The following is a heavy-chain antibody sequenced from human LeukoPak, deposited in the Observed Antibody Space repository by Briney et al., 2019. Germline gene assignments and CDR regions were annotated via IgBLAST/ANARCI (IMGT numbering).Heavy chain of an antibody. V-gene: IGHV4-61*02. CDR2: IYTSGST. Sequence: PSQTLSLTCTASGGSISSGSYYWSWIRQPAGKGLEWIGRIYTSGSTNYNPSLKSRVTISVDTSKNQFSLKLSSVTAADTAVYYCARVRPGHDAFDIWGQGTMVTVSS. CDR3: ARVRPGHDAFDI. D-gene: IGHD3-10*01. J-gene: IGHJ3*02. CDR1: GGSISSGSYY.